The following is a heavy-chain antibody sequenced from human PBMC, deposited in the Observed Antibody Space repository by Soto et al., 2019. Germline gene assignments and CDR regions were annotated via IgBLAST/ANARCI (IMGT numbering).Heavy chain of an antibody. J-gene: IGHJ5*02. V-gene: IGHV4-59*08. D-gene: IGHD4-17*01. CDR2: IYYSGST. CDR1: GGSISSYY. CDR3: ARKRLPSTVTTRGWFDP. Sequence: PSETLSLTCTVSGGSISSYYWSWIRQPPGKGLEWIGYIYYSGSTNYNPSLKSRVTISVDTSKSQFSLRLSSVTAADTAVYYCARKRLPSTVTTRGWFDPWGQGTLVTVSS.